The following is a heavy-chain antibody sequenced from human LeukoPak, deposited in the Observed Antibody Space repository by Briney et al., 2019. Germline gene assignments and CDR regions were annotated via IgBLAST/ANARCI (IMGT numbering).Heavy chain of an antibody. CDR2: INPNSGGT. CDR1: GYTFTGYY. V-gene: IGHV1-2*02. J-gene: IGHJ5*02. CDR3: ASLALYDILTYNP. D-gene: IGHD3-9*01. Sequence: GASVKVSCKASGYTFTGYYLHWVRQAPGQGLEWMGWINPNSGGTNYAQKFQGRVTMTRDTSISTAYMELSRLRSDDTAVYYCASLALYDILTYNPWGQGTLVTVSS.